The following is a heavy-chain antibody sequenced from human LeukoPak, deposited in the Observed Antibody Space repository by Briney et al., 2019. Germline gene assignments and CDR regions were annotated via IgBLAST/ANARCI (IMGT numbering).Heavy chain of an antibody. V-gene: IGHV4-39*01. CDR3: ARPWYNWNDVWFDP. CDR2: IYYSGST. Sequence: SETLSLTCSVSGGSISSSSYYWGWIRQPPGKGLEWIRSIYYSGSTYYNPSLKSRVTISVDTSKNQFSLKLGSETAADTAVYYCARPWYNWNDVWFDPWGQGTLVTVSS. D-gene: IGHD1-1*01. CDR1: GGSISSSSYY. J-gene: IGHJ5*02.